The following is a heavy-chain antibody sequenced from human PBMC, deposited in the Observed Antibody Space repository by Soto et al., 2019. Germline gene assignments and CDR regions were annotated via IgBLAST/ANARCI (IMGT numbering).Heavy chain of an antibody. CDR2: IYHSGST. Sequence: PSETLSLTCAVSGGSISIGGYSWSWIRQPPGKGLEWIGYIYHSGSTYYNPSLKSRVTISVDRSKNQFSLKLSSVTAADTAVYYCARESGSYDFWSGYLDYWGQGTLVTVS. D-gene: IGHD3-3*01. J-gene: IGHJ4*02. CDR1: GGSISIGGYS. CDR3: ARESGSYDFWSGYLDY. V-gene: IGHV4-30-2*01.